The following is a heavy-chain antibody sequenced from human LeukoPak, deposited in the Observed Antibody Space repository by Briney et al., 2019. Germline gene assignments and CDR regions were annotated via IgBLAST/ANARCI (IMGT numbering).Heavy chain of an antibody. V-gene: IGHV4-59*01. CDR2: IHYSGST. J-gene: IGHJ4*02. CDR3: ARQVYSSSWSYYFDY. Sequence: SETLSLTCAVYGGSFSGYYWSWIRQPPGRGLEWIGSIHYSGSTSYKSSLKSRVTISLDTSKNQFSLKLSSVTPADTAVYYCARQVYSSSWSYYFDYWGQGILVTVSS. CDR1: GGSFSGYY. D-gene: IGHD6-13*01.